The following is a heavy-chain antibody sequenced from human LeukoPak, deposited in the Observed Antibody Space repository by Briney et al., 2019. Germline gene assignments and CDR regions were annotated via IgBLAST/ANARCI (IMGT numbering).Heavy chain of an antibody. Sequence: ASVKVSCKASGYTFTGYYMHWVRQAPGQRLEWMGWINAGNGNTKYSQKFQGRVTITRDTSASTAYMELSSLRSEDTAVYYCARSPSGYYDSSGYYWSYFDYWGQGTLVTVSS. V-gene: IGHV1-3*01. D-gene: IGHD3-22*01. CDR1: GYTFTGYY. J-gene: IGHJ4*02. CDR3: ARSPSGYYDSSGYYWSYFDY. CDR2: INAGNGNT.